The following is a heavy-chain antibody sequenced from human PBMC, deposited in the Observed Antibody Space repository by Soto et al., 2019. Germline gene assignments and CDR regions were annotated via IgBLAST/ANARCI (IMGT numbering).Heavy chain of an antibody. CDR1: GFTFSSHW. V-gene: IGHV3-74*01. D-gene: IGHD3-10*01. Sequence: GGSLRLSCAASGFTFSSHWMPWVRQVPGKGLVWVSRINSDGSSTTYADSVKGRFTMSRDNAKDTLYLQMNSLRAEDTAVYYCARDRGYDAHDYYYNAMDVWGQGTTVTVSS. CDR3: ARDRGYDAHDYYYNAMDV. J-gene: IGHJ6*02. CDR2: INSDGSST.